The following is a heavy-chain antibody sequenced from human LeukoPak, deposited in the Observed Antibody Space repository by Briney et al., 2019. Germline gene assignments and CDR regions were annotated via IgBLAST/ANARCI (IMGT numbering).Heavy chain of an antibody. J-gene: IGHJ4*02. Sequence: GGSLRLSCAASGFTFSIYWMNWVRQSPGKGLEWVAYINQDGSEKYYVDSVKGRFTISRDNAKNSLYLQMNSLRAEDTAVYYCARRSYGDYWGQGTLVTVSS. CDR3: ARRSYGDY. CDR1: GFTFSIYW. V-gene: IGHV3-7*05. CDR2: INQDGSEK. D-gene: IGHD5-18*01.